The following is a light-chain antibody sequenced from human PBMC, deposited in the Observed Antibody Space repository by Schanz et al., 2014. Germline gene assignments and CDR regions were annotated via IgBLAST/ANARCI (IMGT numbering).Light chain of an antibody. J-gene: IGLJ2*01. Sequence: QSALTQPASVSGSPGQSITISCTGTYSDVGSYNLVSWYQQYPGKAPKVMMYENSKRPSGVSNRFSGSKSGNTASLTISGLQAEDEADYYCSSYTSSSTLEVFGGGTKLTVL. V-gene: IGLV2-14*02. CDR1: YSDVGSYNL. CDR3: SSYTSSSTLEV. CDR2: ENS.